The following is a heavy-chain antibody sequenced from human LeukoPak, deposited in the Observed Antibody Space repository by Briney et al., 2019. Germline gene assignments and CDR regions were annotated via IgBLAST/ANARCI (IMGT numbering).Heavy chain of an antibody. CDR2: ISSSSSYI. V-gene: IGHV3-21*01. D-gene: IGHD2-2*01. CDR3: ARDVRLVVVPAAMLLGTGRGPPDY. J-gene: IGHJ4*02. CDR1: GFTFSSYS. Sequence: PGGSLRLSCAASGFTFSSYSMNWARQAPGKGLEWVSSISSSSSYIYYADSVKGRSTISRDNAKNSLYLQMNSLRAEDTAVYYCARDVRLVVVPAAMLLGTGRGPPDYWGQGTLVTVSS.